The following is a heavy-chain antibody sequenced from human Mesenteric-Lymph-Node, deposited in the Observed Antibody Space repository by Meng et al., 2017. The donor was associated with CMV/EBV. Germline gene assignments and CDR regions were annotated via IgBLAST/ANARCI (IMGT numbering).Heavy chain of an antibody. CDR1: GFTFSSYS. CDR2: MSSSSSYI. D-gene: IGHD6-19*01. Sequence: GESLKISCAASGFTFSSYSMNWVRQAPGKGLEWVSFMSSSSSYIYYADSVKGRFTISRDNAKNSLYLQMNSLRAEDTAVYYCAKGSGYSSGWYDYWGQGTPVTVSS. CDR3: AKGSGYSSGWYDY. V-gene: IGHV3-21*01. J-gene: IGHJ4*02.